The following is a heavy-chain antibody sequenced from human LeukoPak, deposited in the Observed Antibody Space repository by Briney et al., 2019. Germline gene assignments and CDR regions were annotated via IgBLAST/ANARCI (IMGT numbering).Heavy chain of an antibody. CDR2: IDPSGGST. V-gene: IGHV1-46*01. J-gene: IGHJ4*02. CDR3: ARNNTATGPFDN. Sequence: ASVKLSRNASGYSFTSYYMHWVRQPPGQGLEWMGIIDPSGGSTSYAQKFQGRVTMTRDTSTSTVYMELSSLRSEDTAVYYCARNNTATGPFDNWGQGTLVTVSS. CDR1: GYSFTSYY. D-gene: IGHD1-1*01.